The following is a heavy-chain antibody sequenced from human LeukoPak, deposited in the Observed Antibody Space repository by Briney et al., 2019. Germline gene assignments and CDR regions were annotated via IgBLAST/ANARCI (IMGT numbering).Heavy chain of an antibody. CDR1: GFTFSSYA. Sequence: PGGSLRLSCAASGFTFSSYAMHWVRQAPGKGLEWVAVISYDGSNKYYADSVKGRFTISRDNSKNTLYLQMNSLRAEDTAVYYCARERPIYCSGGSCYSGIFDYWGQGTLVTVSS. J-gene: IGHJ4*02. CDR3: ARERPIYCSGGSCYSGIFDY. CDR2: ISYDGSNK. V-gene: IGHV3-30-3*01. D-gene: IGHD2-15*01.